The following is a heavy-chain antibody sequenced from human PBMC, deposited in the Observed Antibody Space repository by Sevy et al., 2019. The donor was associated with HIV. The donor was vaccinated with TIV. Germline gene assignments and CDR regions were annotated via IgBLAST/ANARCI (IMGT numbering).Heavy chain of an antibody. CDR1: GYSFTSYW. D-gene: IGHD3-16*01. V-gene: IGHV5-51*01. J-gene: IGHJ5*02. Sequence: GEALKISCKGSGYSFTSYWIGWVRQMPGKGLEWMGIIYPGDSDTRYSPSFQGQVTISADRSISTAYLQWSSLKASDTAMYYCARLGGRAKGWQNNWDWFDPWGQGTLVTVSS. CDR2: IYPGDSDT. CDR3: ARLGGRAKGWQNNWDWFDP.